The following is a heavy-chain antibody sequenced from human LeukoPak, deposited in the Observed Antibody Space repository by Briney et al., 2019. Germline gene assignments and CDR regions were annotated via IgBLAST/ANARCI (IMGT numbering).Heavy chain of an antibody. J-gene: IGHJ5*02. CDR3: ARRYCSGGSCYLNWFDP. CDR2: INHSGST. V-gene: IGHV4-34*01. Sequence: PSEPLSLTCAVYGGSFSGYYWSWIRQPPAKGLEWIGEINHSGSTNYNPSLQSRVTISVDTSKNQFSLKLSSVTAADTAVYYCARRYCSGGSCYLNWFDPWGQGTLVTVSS. CDR1: GGSFSGYY. D-gene: IGHD2-15*01.